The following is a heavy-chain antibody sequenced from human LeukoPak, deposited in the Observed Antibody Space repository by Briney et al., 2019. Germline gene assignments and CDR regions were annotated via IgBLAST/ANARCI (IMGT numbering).Heavy chain of an antibody. CDR2: ISDSGGRT. CDR1: GITLSNYG. Sequence: GGSLRLSCAVSGITLSNYGMSWVRQAPGKGLEWVTGISDSGGRTNYADSVKGRFTISRDNPKNTLYLQMNSLRAEDTAVYFCAKRGVVIRVILVGFHKEAYYFDSWGQGALVTVSS. V-gene: IGHV3-23*01. CDR3: AKRGVVIRVILVGFHKEAYYFDS. J-gene: IGHJ4*02. D-gene: IGHD3-22*01.